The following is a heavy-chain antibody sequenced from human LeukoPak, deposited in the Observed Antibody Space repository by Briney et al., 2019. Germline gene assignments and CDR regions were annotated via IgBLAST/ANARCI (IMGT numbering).Heavy chain of an antibody. CDR2: IYYSGST. D-gene: IGHD3-22*01. V-gene: IGHV4-39*07. CDR1: GGSISSSSYY. Sequence: SETLSLTCTVSGGSISSSSYYWGWIRQPPGKGLEWIGSIYYSGSTYYNPSLKSRVTISVDTSKNQFSLKLSSVTAADTAVYYCARGGYYYDSSGYYPRWNYMDVWGKGTTVTVSS. CDR3: ARGGYYYDSSGYYPRWNYMDV. J-gene: IGHJ6*03.